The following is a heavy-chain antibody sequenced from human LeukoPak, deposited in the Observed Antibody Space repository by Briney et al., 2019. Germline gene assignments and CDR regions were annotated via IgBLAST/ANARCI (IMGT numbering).Heavy chain of an antibody. J-gene: IGHJ4*02. Sequence: GASVNVSCKASGYTFTDYYFHWVRQAPGQGLEWMGWINPNSGGTNYAQKFQGRVTMTRDTSISTAYMEVSSLTSDDTAVYYCARNRYGYNFGYWAQGTLVTVSS. V-gene: IGHV1-2*02. D-gene: IGHD5-24*01. CDR2: INPNSGGT. CDR1: GYTFTDYY. CDR3: ARNRYGYNFGY.